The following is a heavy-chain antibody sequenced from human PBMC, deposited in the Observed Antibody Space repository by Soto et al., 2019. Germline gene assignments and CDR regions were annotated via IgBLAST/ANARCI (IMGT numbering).Heavy chain of an antibody. Sequence: XETLSLTFAVSGFSISSGGYSWSWIRQPPGKGLEWIGEINHSGSTNYNPSLKSRVTISVDTSKNQFSLKLSSVTAADTAVYYCASLSSSPYYYYGMDVWGQGTTVTVSS. CDR1: GFSISSGGYS. J-gene: IGHJ6*02. D-gene: IGHD6-6*01. CDR2: INHSGST. V-gene: IGHV4-34*01. CDR3: ASLSSSPYYYYGMDV.